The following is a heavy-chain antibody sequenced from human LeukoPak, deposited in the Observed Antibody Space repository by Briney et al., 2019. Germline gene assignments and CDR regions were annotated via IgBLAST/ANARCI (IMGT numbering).Heavy chain of an antibody. J-gene: IGHJ3*02. D-gene: IGHD1-26*01. V-gene: IGHV4-39*06. Sequence: SDTLSLTCTVSGGSISSSSYYWGWIRQPPGKGLEWIANIYYSGSNYYNPSLKSRVIISLDTSKNQFPLKLSSVTAADTAVYYCARVREVGDTTNDAFDIWGQGTMVTVSS. CDR1: GGSISSSSYY. CDR2: IYYSGSN. CDR3: ARVREVGDTTNDAFDI.